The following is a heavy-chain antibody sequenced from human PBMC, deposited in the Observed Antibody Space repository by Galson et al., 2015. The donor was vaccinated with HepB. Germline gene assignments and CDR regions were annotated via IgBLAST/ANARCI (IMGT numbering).Heavy chain of an antibody. V-gene: IGHV3-30-3*01. CDR1: GFTFRSYA. CDR2: ISYDGSNK. CDR3: ASAPVAQLGHNWFDP. Sequence: SLRLSCAASGFTFRSYAMHWVRQAPGKGLEWVGVISYDGSNKYYADSVKGRFTISRDNSKNTLYLQMNSLRAEDTAVYYRASAPVAQLGHNWFDPWGQGTLVTVSS. J-gene: IGHJ5*02. D-gene: IGHD6-6*01.